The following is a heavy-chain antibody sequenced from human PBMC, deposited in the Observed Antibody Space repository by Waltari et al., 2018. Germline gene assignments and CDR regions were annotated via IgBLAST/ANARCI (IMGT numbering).Heavy chain of an antibody. CDR2: CEPEEGET. J-gene: IGHJ4*02. CDR1: GYTLTELS. Sequence: QVQLVQSGAEVKKPGASVKVSCMVSGYTLTELSMHWVRQAPGTGLEWMGGCEPEEGETIYEQKFQGRVTMTEDTSTDTAYMELSSLRSEDTAVYYCATERITMVRGVNPFDYWGQGTLVTVSS. V-gene: IGHV1-24*01. CDR3: ATERITMVRGVNPFDY. D-gene: IGHD3-10*01.